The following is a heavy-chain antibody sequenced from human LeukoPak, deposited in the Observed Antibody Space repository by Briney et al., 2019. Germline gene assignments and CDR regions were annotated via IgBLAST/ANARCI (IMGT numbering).Heavy chain of an antibody. CDR1: GGSISSYY. CDR2: IYYSGST. J-gene: IGHJ6*02. D-gene: IGHD6-13*01. CDR3: ARYRQLSYYYYGMDV. Sequence: SETLSLTRTVSGGSISSYYWSWIRQPPGKGLEWIGYIYYSGSTNYNPSLKSRVTISVDTSKNQFSLKLSSVTAAYTAVYYCARYRQLSYYYYGMDVWGQGTTVTVSS. V-gene: IGHV4-59*01.